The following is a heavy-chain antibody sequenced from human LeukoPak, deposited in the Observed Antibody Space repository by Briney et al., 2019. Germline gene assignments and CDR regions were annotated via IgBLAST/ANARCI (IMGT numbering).Heavy chain of an antibody. CDR2: IYYSGST. Sequence: PSETLSLTCTVSGGSISSSSYYWGWIRQPPGKGLEWIGSIYYSGSTYYNPSLKSRVTISEDASKNQFSLMLSSVTAADTAVYYCARDTGPSYYDILTGLFDYWGQGTLVTVSS. V-gene: IGHV4-39*07. J-gene: IGHJ4*02. CDR3: ARDTGPSYYDILTGLFDY. D-gene: IGHD3-9*01. CDR1: GGSISSSSYY.